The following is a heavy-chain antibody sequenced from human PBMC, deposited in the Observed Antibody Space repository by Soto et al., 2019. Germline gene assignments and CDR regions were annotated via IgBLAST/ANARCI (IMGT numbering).Heavy chain of an antibody. CDR1: GGTFSSYT. CDR3: ARSIVVVTALDY. V-gene: IGHV1-69*02. CDR2: IIPILGIA. Sequence: QVQLVQSGAEVKKPGSSVKVSCKASGGTFSSYTISWVRQAPGQGLEWMGRIIPILGIANYAQKFQGRVTITRDTSASTADMELSSLRSEDTAVYYCARSIVVVTALDYWGQGTLVTVSS. D-gene: IGHD2-21*02. J-gene: IGHJ4*02.